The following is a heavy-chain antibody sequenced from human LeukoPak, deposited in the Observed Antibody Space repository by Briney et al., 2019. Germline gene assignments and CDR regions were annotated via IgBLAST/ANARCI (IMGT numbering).Heavy chain of an antibody. D-gene: IGHD6-13*01. V-gene: IGHV1-18*01. Sequence: ASVNVSCKASGYTFTSYGISWVRQAPGQGLEWMGWISAYNGNTDYAQKLQGRVTMTTDTSTSTAYMELRSLRSDDTAVYYCARLPQYSSSWYVDYWGQGTLVTVSS. CDR1: GYTFTSYG. CDR3: ARLPQYSSSWYVDY. CDR2: ISAYNGNT. J-gene: IGHJ4*02.